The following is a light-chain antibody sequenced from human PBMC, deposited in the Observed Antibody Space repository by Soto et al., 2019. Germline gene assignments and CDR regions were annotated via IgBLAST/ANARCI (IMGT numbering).Light chain of an antibody. CDR2: AAS. CDR3: QKYNSAPLT. J-gene: IGKJ4*01. Sequence: DVPMTQSPSSLSASVGDRVTITCRASQGIAPYLAWFQQKPGKVPKLLIYAASTLQSGVPSRFSVSGSGTDFTLTISSLQPEDVATYYCQKYNSAPLTFGGGTKVEFK. CDR1: QGIAPY. V-gene: IGKV1-27*01.